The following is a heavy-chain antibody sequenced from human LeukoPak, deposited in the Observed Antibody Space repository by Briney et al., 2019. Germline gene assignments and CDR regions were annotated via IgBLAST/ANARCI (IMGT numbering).Heavy chain of an antibody. D-gene: IGHD6-13*01. J-gene: IGHJ5*02. CDR3: ARGGMRGSWFDP. CDR1: GGSISSSNW. Sequence: RPSETLSLTCAVSGGSISSSNWWSWVRQPPGKGLEWIGSIYYSGSTYYNPSLKSRVTISVDTSKNQFSLKLSSVTAADTAVYYCARGGMRGSWFDPWGQGTLVTVSS. CDR2: IYYSGST. V-gene: IGHV4-39*01.